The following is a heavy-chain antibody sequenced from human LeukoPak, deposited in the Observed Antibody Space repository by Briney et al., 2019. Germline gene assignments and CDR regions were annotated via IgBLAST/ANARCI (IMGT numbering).Heavy chain of an antibody. CDR3: ARVLRYDFWSAYYFDY. Sequence: ASVKVSCKASGYTFTGYYMHWVRQAPGQGLEWMGWINPNSGGTNYAQKFQGRVTMTRDTSISTAYMELSRLRSDDTAVYYCARVLRYDFWSAYYFDYWGQGTLVTVSS. CDR2: INPNSGGT. V-gene: IGHV1-2*02. D-gene: IGHD3-3*01. CDR1: GYTFTGYY. J-gene: IGHJ4*02.